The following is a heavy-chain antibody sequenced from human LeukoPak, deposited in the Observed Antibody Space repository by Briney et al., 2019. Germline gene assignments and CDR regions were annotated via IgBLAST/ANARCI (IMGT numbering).Heavy chain of an antibody. CDR1: GFTFSNYG. V-gene: IGHV3-30*18. D-gene: IGHD3-3*01. Sequence: GGSLRLSCAASGFTFSNYGMHWVRQAPGKGLEWVVIISYDGRNKYYADSVKGRFTISRDNSKNTLYLQMSSLRAEDTAVYYCAKAPNYDFWSGYLNWGQGTLVTVSS. J-gene: IGHJ4*02. CDR2: ISYDGRNK. CDR3: AKAPNYDFWSGYLN.